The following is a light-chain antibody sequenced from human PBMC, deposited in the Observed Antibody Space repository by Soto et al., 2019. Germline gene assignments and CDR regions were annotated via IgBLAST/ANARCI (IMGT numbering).Light chain of an antibody. CDR1: QGIRND. CDR3: HSRA. Sequence: DLQLTVSPSALAASVRDRVTITCRASQGIRNDLGWYQQKPGKAPKRLIYAASSLQSGVPSRFSGSGSGTEFTLTISRLQPDDFATYFCHSRAFGQGTRLEIK. V-gene: IGKV1-17*01. J-gene: IGKJ5*01. CDR2: AAS.